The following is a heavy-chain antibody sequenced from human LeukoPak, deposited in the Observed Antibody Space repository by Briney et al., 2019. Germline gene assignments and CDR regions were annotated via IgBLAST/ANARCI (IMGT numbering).Heavy chain of an antibody. Sequence: SVKVSCKASGGTFSSYAISWVRQAPGQGLEWMGGIIPIFGTANYAQKFQGRVTITADESTSTAYMELSSLRSEDTAVYYCARGEDSSRYNNYWGQGTLVTVSS. J-gene: IGHJ4*02. CDR3: ARGEDSSRYNNY. CDR1: GGTFSSYA. V-gene: IGHV1-69*13. D-gene: IGHD6-13*01. CDR2: IIPIFGTA.